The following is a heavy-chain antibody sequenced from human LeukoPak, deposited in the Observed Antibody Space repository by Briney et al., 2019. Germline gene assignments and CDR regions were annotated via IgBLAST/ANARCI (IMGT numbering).Heavy chain of an antibody. CDR2: SDPEDGET. J-gene: IGHJ4*02. D-gene: IGHD5-12*01. CDR1: GYTLTELS. V-gene: IGHV1-24*01. CDR3: ATVAYRGYSGYDYFDY. Sequence: ASVKVSCKVSGYTLTELSMHWVRQAPGKGLEWMGGSDPEDGETIYAQKFQGRVTMTEDTSTDTAYMELSSLRSEDTAVYYCATVAYRGYSGYDYFDYWGQGTLVTVSS.